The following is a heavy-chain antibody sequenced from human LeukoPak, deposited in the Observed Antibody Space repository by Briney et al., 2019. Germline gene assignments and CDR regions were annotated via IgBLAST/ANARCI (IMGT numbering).Heavy chain of an antibody. D-gene: IGHD6-6*01. Sequence: PETLSLTCAVYGGSFSGYYWSWIRQPPGQGLEWIGEINHSGSTNYNPSLKSRVTISVDTSKNQFSLKLSSVTAADTAVYYCARVVAARPSFDYWGQGTLVTVSS. J-gene: IGHJ4*02. CDR1: GGSFSGYY. CDR2: INHSGST. V-gene: IGHV4-34*01. CDR3: ARVVAARPSFDY.